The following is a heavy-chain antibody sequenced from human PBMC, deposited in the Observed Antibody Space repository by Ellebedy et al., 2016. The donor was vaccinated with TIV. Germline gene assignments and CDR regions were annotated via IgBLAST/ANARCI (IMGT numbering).Heavy chain of an antibody. V-gene: IGHV3-72*01. Sequence: PGGSLRLSCAASGFIFSDHYMDWVRQTPGKGLEWVGRSRSKASSHTTEYAASVKGRFTISRDDSKNSVLLQMNSLKTEDTAVYYCARMPATDYYLDYWGQGTLVTVSS. D-gene: IGHD2-15*01. CDR3: ARMPATDYYLDY. J-gene: IGHJ4*02. CDR1: GFIFSDHY. CDR2: SRSKASSHTT.